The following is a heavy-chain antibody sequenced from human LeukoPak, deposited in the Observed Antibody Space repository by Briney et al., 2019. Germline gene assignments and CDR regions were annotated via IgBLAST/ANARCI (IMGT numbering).Heavy chain of an antibody. D-gene: IGHD1-26*01. CDR2: ISYDGSNK. V-gene: IGHV3-30*09. Sequence: GGSLSLSCAASGFTFSNYAIHWVRQAPGKGLEWVAVISYDGSNKYYADSVKGRFAISRDNSKNTLFLQMNNLRAEDTAVYYCARVDWEGSGSYYFDYWGQGTLVTVSS. CDR1: GFTFSNYA. J-gene: IGHJ4*02. CDR3: ARVDWEGSGSYYFDY.